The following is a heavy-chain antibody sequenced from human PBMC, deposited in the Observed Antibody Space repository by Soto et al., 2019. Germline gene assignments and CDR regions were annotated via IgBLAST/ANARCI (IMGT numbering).Heavy chain of an antibody. V-gene: IGHV3-23*01. CDR2: VSGNSGST. CDR1: GLTFQNHA. CDR3: AKKVNSGPGSQYFDY. D-gene: IGHD3-10*01. J-gene: IGHJ4*02. Sequence: PGGSLRLSCAASGLTFQNHAMSWVRQAPGKGLEWVSVVSGNSGSTYYADSVRGRFTISRDNSKNTLYLQMNSLRAEDTALYYCAKKVNSGPGSQYFDYWGQGTLVTVSS.